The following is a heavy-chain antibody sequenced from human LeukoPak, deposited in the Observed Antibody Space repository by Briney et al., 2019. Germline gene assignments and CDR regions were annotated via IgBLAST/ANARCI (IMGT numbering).Heavy chain of an antibody. Sequence: PSETLSLTCTVSGGSISSYYRSWIRQPAGKGLEWIGRIYTSGSTNYNPSLKSRVTMSVDTSKNQFSLKLSSVTAADTAVYYCARDRDSGSYNFDYWGQGTLVTVSS. V-gene: IGHV4-4*07. D-gene: IGHD1-26*01. CDR1: GGSISSYY. CDR2: IYTSGST. J-gene: IGHJ4*02. CDR3: ARDRDSGSYNFDY.